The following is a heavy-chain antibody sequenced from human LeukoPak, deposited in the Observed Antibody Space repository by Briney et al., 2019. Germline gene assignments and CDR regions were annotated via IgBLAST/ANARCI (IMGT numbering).Heavy chain of an antibody. Sequence: SETLSRTCAVYGGSFSGYYWSWIRQPPGKGLEWIGEINHSGSTNYNPSLKSRVTISVDTSQNQFSLKLSSVTAADTAVYYCAIFPVGIAAAGTLYWGQGTLVTVSS. CDR2: INHSGST. V-gene: IGHV4-34*01. D-gene: IGHD6-13*01. J-gene: IGHJ4*02. CDR1: GGSFSGYY. CDR3: AIFPVGIAAAGTLY.